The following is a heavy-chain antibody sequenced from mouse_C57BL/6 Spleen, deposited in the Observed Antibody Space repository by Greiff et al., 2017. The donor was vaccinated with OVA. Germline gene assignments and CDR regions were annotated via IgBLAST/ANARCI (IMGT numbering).Heavy chain of an antibody. CDR1: GYTFTSYW. D-gene: IGHD2-5*01. V-gene: IGHV1-52*01. J-gene: IGHJ4*01. CDR3: AKYSNYGDYYAMDY. Sequence: VKLQQPGAELVRPGSSVKLSCKASGYTFTSYWMHWVKQRPIQGLEWIGNIDPSDSETHYNQKFKDKATLTVDKSSSTAYMQLSSLTSEDSAVYYCAKYSNYGDYYAMDYWGQGTSVTVSS. CDR2: IDPSDSET.